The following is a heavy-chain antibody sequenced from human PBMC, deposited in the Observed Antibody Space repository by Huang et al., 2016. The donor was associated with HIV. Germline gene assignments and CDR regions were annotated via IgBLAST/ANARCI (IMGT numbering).Heavy chain of an antibody. V-gene: IGHV4-59*01. D-gene: IGHD6-6*01. CDR1: GGSMSSYY. CDR3: ASASIAARRWFDP. Sequence: QVQLQESGPGLVKPSETLSLTCTVSGGSMSSYYWSWFRQPPGKGLEWIGYIYYSGSTNYNPSLKSRVTISVDTSKNRCSLRLSSVTAADTAVYYCASASIAARRWFDPWGQGSLVTVSS. J-gene: IGHJ5*02. CDR2: IYYSGST.